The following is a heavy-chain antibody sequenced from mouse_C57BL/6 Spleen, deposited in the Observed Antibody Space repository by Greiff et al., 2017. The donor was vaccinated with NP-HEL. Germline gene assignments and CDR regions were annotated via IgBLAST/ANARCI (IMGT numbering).Heavy chain of an antibody. J-gene: IGHJ2*01. V-gene: IGHV1-53*01. Sequence: VQLQQPGTELVKPGASVKLSCKASGYTFTSYWMHWVKQRPGQGLEWIGNINPSNGGTNYNEKFKSKATLPVDKSSSTAYMQLSSLTSEDSAVYYCARDQEPYYYGSSYWGQGTTLTVSS. CDR3: ARDQEPYYYGSSY. D-gene: IGHD1-1*01. CDR2: INPSNGGT. CDR1: GYTFTSYW.